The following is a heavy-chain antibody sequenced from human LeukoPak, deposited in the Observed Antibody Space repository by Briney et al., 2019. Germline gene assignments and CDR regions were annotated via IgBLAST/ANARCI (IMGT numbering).Heavy chain of an antibody. CDR2: IYYSGST. CDR1: AGSISSYY. J-gene: IGHJ4*02. CDR3: ARDRGGVMDY. V-gene: IGHV4-59*01. Sequence: SETLSLTSTVSAGSISSYYWSWNRQPPGEGLEWIGYIYYSGSTNYNSSLKSRVTISVGTSKNQFSLKLSSVTAADTAVYYCARDRGGVMDYWGQGTLVTVSS. D-gene: IGHD2-8*02.